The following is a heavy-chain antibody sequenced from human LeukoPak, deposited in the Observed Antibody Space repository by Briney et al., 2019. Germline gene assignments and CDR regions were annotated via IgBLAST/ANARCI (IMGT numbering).Heavy chain of an antibody. V-gene: IGHV3-30*04. CDR3: ARPAYCGGNCYYFPDY. Sequence: GGSLRLSCAASGFTFSSYAMHWVRQAPGKGLEWVAVISYDGSNKYYADSVKGRFTISRDNSKNTLYLQMNSLRAEDTAVYYRARPAYCGGNCYYFPDYWGQGTLVTVSS. CDR1: GFTFSSYA. CDR2: ISYDGSNK. D-gene: IGHD2-21*02. J-gene: IGHJ4*02.